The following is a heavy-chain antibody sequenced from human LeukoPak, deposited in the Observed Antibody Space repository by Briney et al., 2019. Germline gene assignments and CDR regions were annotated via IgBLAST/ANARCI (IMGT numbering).Heavy chain of an antibody. D-gene: IGHD6-13*01. CDR1: GGSFSGYY. Sequence: SETLSLTCAVYGGSFSGYYWSWIRQPPGKGLEWIGEINHSGSTNYNPSLKSRVTISVDTSKNQFSLKLSSVTAADTAVYYCESFSSPGDYWGQGTLVTVSS. V-gene: IGHV4-34*01. CDR3: ESFSSPGDY. J-gene: IGHJ4*02. CDR2: INHSGST.